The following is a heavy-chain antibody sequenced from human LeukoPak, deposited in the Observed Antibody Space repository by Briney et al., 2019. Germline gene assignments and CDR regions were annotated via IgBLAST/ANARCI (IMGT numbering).Heavy chain of an antibody. CDR1: GYTFTGYY. CDR3: ARVFPPAGYCSSTSCGGVDY. CDR2: INPNSGGT. Sequence: ASVKVSCKASGYTFTGYYMHWVRQAPGQGLERMGWINPNSGGTNYAQKFQGRVTMTRDTSISTAYMELSRLRSDDTAVYYCARVFPPAGYCSSTSCGGVDYWGQGTLVTVSS. D-gene: IGHD2-2*01. J-gene: IGHJ4*02. V-gene: IGHV1-2*02.